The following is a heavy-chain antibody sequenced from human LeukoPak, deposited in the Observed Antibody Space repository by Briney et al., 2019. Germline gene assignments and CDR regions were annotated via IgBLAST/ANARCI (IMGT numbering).Heavy chain of an antibody. CDR1: GFTFSSYS. CDR3: AREYGSGSLDY. Sequence: GGSLRLSCAASGFTFSSYSMNWGRQAPGKGLEWVSSISSSTNYIFYADSVKGRFTISRDNAKNSLYLQMNGRRADYTAVYYCAREYGSGSLDYWGQGTLVTVSS. CDR2: ISSSTNYI. D-gene: IGHD3-10*01. V-gene: IGHV3-21*01. J-gene: IGHJ4*02.